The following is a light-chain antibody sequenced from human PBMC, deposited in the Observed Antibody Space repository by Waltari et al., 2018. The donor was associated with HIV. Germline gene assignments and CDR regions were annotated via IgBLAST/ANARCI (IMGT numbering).Light chain of an antibody. V-gene: IGLV1-47*01. CDR3: AAWDDSLSGRYV. J-gene: IGLJ1*01. CDR1: SSNIGSNY. CDR2: RNN. Sequence: QSVLTQPPSASGTPGQRVTISCSGSSSNIGSNYVYWYQQLPGTAPKLLIYRNNQRPSGVPDRFSGSKYGTSASLAISGLRSEDEADYYCAAWDDSLSGRYVFGTGTKVTVL.